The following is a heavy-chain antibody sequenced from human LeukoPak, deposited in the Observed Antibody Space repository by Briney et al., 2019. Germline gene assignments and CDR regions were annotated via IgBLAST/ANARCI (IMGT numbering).Heavy chain of an antibody. CDR1: RFPFNTYH. Sequence: GGSLRLSCEASRFPFNTYHFHWVRQAPGKGLEWLAVVSSDGSDNYNADSVKGRFTISRDNSKNTLYLQMNSLRAEDTAVYYCAKVGGSGSYYRLYFDYWGQGTLVTVSS. CDR2: VSSDGSDN. D-gene: IGHD3-10*01. J-gene: IGHJ4*02. CDR3: AKVGGSGSYYRLYFDY. V-gene: IGHV3-30*18.